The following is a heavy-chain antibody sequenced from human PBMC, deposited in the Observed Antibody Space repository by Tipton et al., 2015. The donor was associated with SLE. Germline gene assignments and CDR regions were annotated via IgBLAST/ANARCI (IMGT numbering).Heavy chain of an antibody. Sequence: LRLSCAVYGGSFNGHYWNWFRQSPGKGLEWIGESNESGITHYNSSLKSRVTISVDTSKSQFSLKLRSVIAADTAVYYCARAGGIAARSYYYYYYYMDVWGKGTPVTVSS. CDR3: ARAGGIAARSYYYYYYYMDV. J-gene: IGHJ6*03. V-gene: IGHV4-34*01. CDR1: GGSFNGHY. CDR2: SNESGIT. D-gene: IGHD6-6*01.